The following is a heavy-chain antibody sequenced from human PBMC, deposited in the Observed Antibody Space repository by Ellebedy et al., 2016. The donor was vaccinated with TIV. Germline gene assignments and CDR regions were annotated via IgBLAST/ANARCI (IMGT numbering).Heavy chain of an antibody. CDR3: AKGPYYYDNSGYYFDS. D-gene: IGHD3-22*01. J-gene: IGHJ4*02. CDR1: GGSISSGGYY. CDR2: IHYSGST. Sequence: MPSETLSLTCTVSGGSISSGGYYWSWIRQLPGKGLEWIGYIHYSGSTYYNPSLKGRVSILGDTSKNQLSLKVTSVTAADTAVYYCAKGPYYYDNSGYYFDSWGQGILVTVSS. V-gene: IGHV4-31*03.